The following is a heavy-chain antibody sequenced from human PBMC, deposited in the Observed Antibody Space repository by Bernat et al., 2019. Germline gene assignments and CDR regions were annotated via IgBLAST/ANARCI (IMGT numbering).Heavy chain of an antibody. Sequence: VQLLESGGGLVQPGGSLRLSCAASGFTFSSYAMHWVRQAPGKGLEWVAVISFDGNNKYYADSVKGRFTISRDNSKSTLFLQMNSLRAEDTAVYYCARGPPQYCSGDGCYLGLDYWGQGTLVTVSS. J-gene: IGHJ4*02. CDR3: ARGPPQYCSGDGCYLGLDY. D-gene: IGHD2-15*01. CDR2: ISFDGNNK. V-gene: IGHV3-30-3*01. CDR1: GFTFSSYA.